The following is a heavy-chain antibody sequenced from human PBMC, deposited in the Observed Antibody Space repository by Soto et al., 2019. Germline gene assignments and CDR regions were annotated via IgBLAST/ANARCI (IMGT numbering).Heavy chain of an antibody. CDR2: ISPYNGNT. J-gene: IGHJ4*02. CDR1: GYPFINST. CDR3: ARDQSSGVFDY. Sequence: QVQLVQSGGEVKQPGASVKVSCKATGYPFINSTIAWVRQAPGQGLEWMGWISPYNGNTNYAQSVQGRVTITTDTSTSTAYMEIRSLRFDDTAVYYCARDQSSGVFDYWGQGTLVTVST. D-gene: IGHD3-22*01. V-gene: IGHV1-18*01.